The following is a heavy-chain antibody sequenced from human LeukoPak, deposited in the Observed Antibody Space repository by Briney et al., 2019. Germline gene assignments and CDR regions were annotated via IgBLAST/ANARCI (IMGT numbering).Heavy chain of an antibody. CDR1: GFPFSSYW. D-gene: IGHD5-24*01. V-gene: IGHV3-7*04. J-gene: IGHJ4*02. Sequence: GGSLRLSCVASGFPFSSYWMTWVRQAPGKGLEWVANIKQDGSKKSYVDSVKGRFTISRDNAKNSLYLQMNGLRAEDTAIYYCTRVGYIDEGIDYWGQGTLVTVSS. CDR3: TRVGYIDEGIDY. CDR2: IKQDGSKK.